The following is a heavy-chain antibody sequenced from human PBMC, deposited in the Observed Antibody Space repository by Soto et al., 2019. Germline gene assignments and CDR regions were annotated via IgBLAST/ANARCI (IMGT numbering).Heavy chain of an antibody. V-gene: IGHV3-33*01. CDR1: GFTFSSYG. Sequence: GGSLRLSCAASGFTFSSYGMHWVRQAPGKGLEWVAVIWYDGSNKYYADSVKGRFTISRDNSKNTLYLQMNSLRAEDTAVYYCARDPAVGYYGSGSYYNGFDGRDYYYYYGMDVWGQGTTVTVSS. J-gene: IGHJ6*02. D-gene: IGHD3-10*01. CDR3: ARDPAVGYYGSGSYYNGFDGRDYYYYYGMDV. CDR2: IWYDGSNK.